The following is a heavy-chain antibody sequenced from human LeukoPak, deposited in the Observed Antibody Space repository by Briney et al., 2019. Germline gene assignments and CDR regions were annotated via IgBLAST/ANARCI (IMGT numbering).Heavy chain of an antibody. J-gene: IGHJ4*02. CDR2: NRSRAYGETT. Sequence: GGSFELLLKASWFLLCHLLVSLVGQAPGEGLEGVGFNRSRAYGETTQYVPSMKGRHTISRDDSKSIAYLQMNSLKAEDTAVYYCKRYCYDSTYDYRGQASLPGVS. CDR3: KRYCYDSTYDY. V-gene: IGHV3-49*04. D-gene: IGHD3-22*01. CDR1: WFLLCHLL.